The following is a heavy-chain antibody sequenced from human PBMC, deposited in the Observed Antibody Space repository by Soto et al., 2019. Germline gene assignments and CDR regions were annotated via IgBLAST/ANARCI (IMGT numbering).Heavy chain of an antibody. CDR1: GDSISSYY. Sequence: QVQLQESGPGLVKPSETLSLTCTVSGDSISSYYWTWIRQPPGKGLEWIGYIYYSGSTNYNSSLKSRVTISVDTSKNQFSLKLSSVTAADTAVYYCVQQLIPWGQGTLVTVSS. V-gene: IGHV4-59*01. D-gene: IGHD3-16*01. J-gene: IGHJ1*01. CDR3: VQQLIP. CDR2: IYYSGST.